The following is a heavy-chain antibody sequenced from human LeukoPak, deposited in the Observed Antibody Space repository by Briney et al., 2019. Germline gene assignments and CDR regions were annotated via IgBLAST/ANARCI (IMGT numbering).Heavy chain of an antibody. D-gene: IGHD6-19*01. CDR1: GFTFSSYD. CDR3: ARWGIAVAATGAFDI. CDR2: IGTAGDT. Sequence: PGGSLRLSCAASGFTFSSYDMHWVRQATGKGLEWVSAIGTAGDTYYPGSVKGRFTISRENAKNSLYLQMNSLRAGDTAVYYCARWGIAVAATGAFDIWGQGTMVTVSS. V-gene: IGHV3-13*01. J-gene: IGHJ3*02.